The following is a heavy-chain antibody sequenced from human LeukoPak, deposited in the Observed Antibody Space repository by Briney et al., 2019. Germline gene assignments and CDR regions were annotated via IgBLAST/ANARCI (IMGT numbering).Heavy chain of an antibody. CDR1: GLTFSTYW. Sequence: GGSLRLSCAASGLTFSTYWMNWVRQAPGKGLVWFSRIKSDGSTNYADSVKGRFTISRDNAKNTVSLQMNSLRPEDTGVYYCARAPSEIGGYYPEYFRHWGQGTLVTVSS. CDR3: ARAPSEIGGYYPEYFRH. J-gene: IGHJ1*01. V-gene: IGHV3-74*01. CDR2: IKSDGST. D-gene: IGHD3-22*01.